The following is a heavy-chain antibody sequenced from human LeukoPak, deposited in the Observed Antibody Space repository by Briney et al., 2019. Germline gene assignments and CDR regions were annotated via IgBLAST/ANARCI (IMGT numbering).Heavy chain of an antibody. Sequence: PGGTLRLSCAASGFTFSSHGMSWVRQAPGKGLEWVSVIYSGGSTYYADSVKGRFTISRDNSKNTLYLQMNSLRAEDTAVYYCARLWFGELSNNWFDPWGQGTLVTVSS. CDR2: IYSGGST. CDR3: ARLWFGELSNNWFDP. D-gene: IGHD3-10*01. CDR1: GFTFSSHG. V-gene: IGHV3-66*04. J-gene: IGHJ5*02.